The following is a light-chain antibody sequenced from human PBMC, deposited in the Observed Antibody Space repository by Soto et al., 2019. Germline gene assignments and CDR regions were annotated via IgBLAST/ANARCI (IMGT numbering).Light chain of an antibody. CDR3: QQYKSWTSIT. Sequence: EIVMTQYPATLSVSPGEGATLSCRAGESIRSSLAWYQQKPGQAPRLLIYGASTRATGIPGRFSGSGSGTEFTRTISSLQSEDFAVYYCQQYKSWTSITFGQGTRLEIK. CDR2: GAS. CDR1: ESIRSS. V-gene: IGKV3-15*01. J-gene: IGKJ5*01.